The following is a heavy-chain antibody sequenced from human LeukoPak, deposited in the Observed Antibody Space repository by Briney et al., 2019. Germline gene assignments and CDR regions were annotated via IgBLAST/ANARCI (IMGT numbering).Heavy chain of an antibody. CDR3: ARELDPHYFDY. D-gene: IGHD6-6*01. CDR1: GYTFTGYY. Sequence: RWASVKVSCKASGYTFTGYYMHWARQAPGQGLEWMGRINPNSGGTNYAQKFQGRVTMTRDTSISTAYMELSRLRSDDTAVYYCARELDPHYFDYWGQGTLVTVSS. CDR2: INPNSGGT. J-gene: IGHJ4*02. V-gene: IGHV1-2*06.